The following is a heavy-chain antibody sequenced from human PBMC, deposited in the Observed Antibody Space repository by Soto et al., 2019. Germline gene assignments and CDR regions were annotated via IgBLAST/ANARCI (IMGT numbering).Heavy chain of an antibody. CDR1: GFSIRKYW. D-gene: IGHD2-8*01. CDR3: AIQDCTNDVCLEAAVTVGGALEY. J-gene: IGHJ4*02. V-gene: IGHV3-74*01. CDR2: ISGDGTTT. Sequence: EVQLVESGGGLVQPGEALRLACAASGFSIRKYWMHWVRQAPGKGPVWVSYISGDGTTTDYAGSVKGRFTISRGNAKNTLFLQMDSLRVEDTAIYFCAIQDCTNDVCLEAAVTVGGALEYWGRGAQVNVSS.